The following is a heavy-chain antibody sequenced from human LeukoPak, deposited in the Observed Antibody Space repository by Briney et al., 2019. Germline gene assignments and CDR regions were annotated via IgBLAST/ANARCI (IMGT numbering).Heavy chain of an antibody. V-gene: IGHV3-64D*09. D-gene: IGHD6-19*01. CDR1: GFTFNSYA. Sequence: GGSLRLSCSASGFTFNSYAVYWVRQAPGRGLEFVSAVSSSGVNTYYADSVKGRFIISRDISKNTLYLQMTSLRSEDAAVYYCVKGGVYSSGYYDHWGQGTLVTVSS. CDR2: VSSSGVNT. CDR3: VKGGVYSSGYYDH. J-gene: IGHJ4*02.